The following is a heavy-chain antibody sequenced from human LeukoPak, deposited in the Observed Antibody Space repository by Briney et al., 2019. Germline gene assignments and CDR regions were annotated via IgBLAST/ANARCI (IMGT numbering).Heavy chain of an antibody. Sequence: GGSLRLSCAASGFTFSSYWMHWVRQAPGKGLVWVSRINSDGSSTSYADSVKGRFTISRDNAKNTLYLQMNSLRAEDTAVYYCAKWIAAPPNGGYWGQGTLVTVSS. V-gene: IGHV3-74*01. J-gene: IGHJ4*02. D-gene: IGHD6-6*01. CDR3: AKWIAAPPNGGY. CDR2: INSDGSST. CDR1: GFTFSSYW.